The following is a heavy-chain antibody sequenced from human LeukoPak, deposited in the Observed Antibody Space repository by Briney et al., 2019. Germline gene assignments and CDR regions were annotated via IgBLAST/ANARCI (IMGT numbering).Heavy chain of an antibody. Sequence: GGSLRLSCAASGFTVSSNYMSWVRQAPGKGLEWVSVIYSGGSTYYADSVKGRFTISRDNSKNTLYLQMNSLRAEDTAVYYCARPGYSSGWYYFDYWGQGTLVTVCS. D-gene: IGHD6-19*01. CDR2: IYSGGST. CDR3: ARPGYSSGWYYFDY. J-gene: IGHJ4*02. V-gene: IGHV3-53*01. CDR1: GFTVSSNY.